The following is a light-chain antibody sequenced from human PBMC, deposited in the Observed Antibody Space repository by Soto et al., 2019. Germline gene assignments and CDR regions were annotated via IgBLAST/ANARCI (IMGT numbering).Light chain of an antibody. CDR3: QQYGSSPWT. V-gene: IGKV3-20*01. J-gene: IGKJ1*01. CDR2: GAS. CDR1: QSVNSFY. Sequence: EIVLTQSPGTLSLSPGERATLSCRASQSVNSFYLAWYQQKPGQAPRLLIYGASTRATAIPDMFSGSGSGTDFTLTISRLEPEDFAVFYCQQYGSSPWTFGQGTKVEIK.